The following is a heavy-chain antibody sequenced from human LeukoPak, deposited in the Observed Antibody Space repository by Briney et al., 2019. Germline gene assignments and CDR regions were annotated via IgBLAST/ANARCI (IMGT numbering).Heavy chain of an antibody. V-gene: IGHV3-21*04. CDR1: GFTFSSYS. CDR2: ISSSSSYI. Sequence: GGSLRLSCAASGFTFSSYSMNWVRQAPGKGLEWVSSISSSSSYIYYADSVKGRFTISRDNSKNTLYLQMNSLRAEDTAVYYCAKSTVTEFDYWGQGTQVTVSS. D-gene: IGHD4-17*01. J-gene: IGHJ4*02. CDR3: AKSTVTEFDY.